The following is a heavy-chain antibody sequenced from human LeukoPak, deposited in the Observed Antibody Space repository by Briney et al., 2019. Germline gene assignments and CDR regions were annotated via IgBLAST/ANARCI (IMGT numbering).Heavy chain of an antibody. Sequence: SETLSLTCTVSGYSISSGYFWSWIRQPPGKGLEWIGYIYYSGSTNYNPSLKSRVTISVDTSKNQFSLKLSSVTAADTAVYYCAGLVVAANKCAFDIWGQGTMVTVSS. CDR1: GYSISSGYF. V-gene: IGHV4-61*01. CDR2: IYYSGST. J-gene: IGHJ3*02. D-gene: IGHD2-15*01. CDR3: AGLVVAANKCAFDI.